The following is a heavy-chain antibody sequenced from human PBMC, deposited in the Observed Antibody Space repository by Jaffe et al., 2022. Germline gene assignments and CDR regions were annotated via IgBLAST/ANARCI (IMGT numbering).Heavy chain of an antibody. Sequence: QVQLVQSGAEVKKPGASVKVSCKASGYTFTSYGISWVRQAPGQGLEWMGWISAYNGNTNYAQKLQGRVTMTTDTSTSTAYMELRSLRSDDTAVYYCARDFIVVVPAAKTDAFDIWGQGTMVTVSS. J-gene: IGHJ3*02. CDR1: GYTFTSYG. CDR3: ARDFIVVVPAAKTDAFDI. CDR2: ISAYNGNT. V-gene: IGHV1-18*01. D-gene: IGHD2-2*01.